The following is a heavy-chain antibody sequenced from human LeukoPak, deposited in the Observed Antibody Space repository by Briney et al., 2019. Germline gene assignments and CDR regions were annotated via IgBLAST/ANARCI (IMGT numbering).Heavy chain of an antibody. V-gene: IGHV4-31*03. Sequence: PSETLSLTCTVSGGSISSGGYYWSWIRQHPGKGLEWIGYIYYSGSTYYNPSLKSRVTISVDTSKSQFSLKLSSVTAADTAVYYCARACGDCYLNDAFDIWGQGTMVTVSS. CDR1: GGSISSGGYY. D-gene: IGHD2-21*02. J-gene: IGHJ3*02. CDR2: IYYSGST. CDR3: ARACGDCYLNDAFDI.